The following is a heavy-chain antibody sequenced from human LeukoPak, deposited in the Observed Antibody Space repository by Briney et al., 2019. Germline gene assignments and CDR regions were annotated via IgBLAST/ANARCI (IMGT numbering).Heavy chain of an antibody. V-gene: IGHV1-2*02. Sequence: ASVKVSCKASGYTFTGYYMHWVRQAPGQGLEWMGWINPNSGGTNYAQKFQGRVTMTRDTSISTAYMELSRLRSDDTAVYYCVRVRGYSYGYDYWGQGTLVTVSS. J-gene: IGHJ4*02. CDR2: INPNSGGT. D-gene: IGHD5-18*01. CDR1: GYTFTGYY. CDR3: VRVRGYSYGYDY.